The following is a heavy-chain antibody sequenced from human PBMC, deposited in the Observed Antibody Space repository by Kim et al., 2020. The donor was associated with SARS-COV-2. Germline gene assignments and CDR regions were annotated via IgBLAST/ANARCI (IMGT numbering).Heavy chain of an antibody. CDR2: ISSSSSTI. J-gene: IGHJ6*02. Sequence: GGSLRLSCAASGFTFSSYSMNWVRQAPGKGLEWVSYISSSSSTIYYADSVKGRFTISRDNAKNSLYLQMNSLRDEDTAVYYCARVPRYSSSWYERGKYYYYYGMDVWGQGTTVTVSS. V-gene: IGHV3-48*02. CDR3: ARVPRYSSSWYERGKYYYYYGMDV. D-gene: IGHD6-13*01. CDR1: GFTFSSYS.